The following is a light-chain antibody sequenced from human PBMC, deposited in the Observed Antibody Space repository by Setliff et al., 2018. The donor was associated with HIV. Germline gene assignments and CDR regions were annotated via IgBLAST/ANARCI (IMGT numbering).Light chain of an antibody. Sequence: QAVVTQEPSLTVSPGGTVTLTCGSSTGAVTGGHYPYWFQQKPGQAPRTLIYDTSNKHSWTPARFSGSLLGGKAALTLSGAQPEDEAEYYCFLSYSGARRVFGGGTKVTVL. CDR3: FLSYSGARRV. V-gene: IGLV7-46*01. CDR1: TGAVTGGHY. CDR2: DTS. J-gene: IGLJ3*02.